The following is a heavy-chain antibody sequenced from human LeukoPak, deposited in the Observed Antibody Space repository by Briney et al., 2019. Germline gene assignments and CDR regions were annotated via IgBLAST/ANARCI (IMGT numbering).Heavy chain of an antibody. V-gene: IGHV4-34*01. J-gene: IGHJ4*02. Sequence: ETLSLTCAVYGGSFSGYYWSWIRHPPGKGLEWIGEINHSGSTNYNPSLKSRVTISVDTSKNQFSLKLSSVTAADTAVYYCARGSVPLAYGDYGLFDYWGQGTLVTVSS. CDR1: GGSFSGYY. CDR2: INHSGST. CDR3: ARGSVPLAYGDYGLFDY. D-gene: IGHD4-17*01.